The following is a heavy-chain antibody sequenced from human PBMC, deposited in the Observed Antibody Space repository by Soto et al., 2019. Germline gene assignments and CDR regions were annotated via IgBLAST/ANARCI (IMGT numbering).Heavy chain of an antibody. V-gene: IGHV5-51*01. CDR2: IYPDESDT. J-gene: IGHJ6*02. CDR3: VRMGFGGGGYFSYYYYGMDI. Sequence: GESLKISCKGSGYSFTKYWIGWVRQMPGKGLEWMAIIYPDESDTKYSPSFQGQVTISADNSISTAYLQWSSLKASDTAMYYCVRMGFGGGGYFSYYYYGMDIWGQGTTVTVSS. CDR1: GYSFTKYW. D-gene: IGHD5-12*01.